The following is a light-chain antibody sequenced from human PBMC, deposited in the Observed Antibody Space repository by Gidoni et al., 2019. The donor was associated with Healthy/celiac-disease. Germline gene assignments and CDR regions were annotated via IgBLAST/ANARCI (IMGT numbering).Light chain of an antibody. V-gene: IGKV1-5*01. Sequence: DIQMTQSPSTLSASVGDRVAITCRASQSISSWLAWYQQKPRKAPKLLYYDASSLESGVPSRFSGSGSATEFTLTISSLHPDDFATYYCQQYNSYPWTFGQGTKVEIK. CDR2: DAS. CDR1: QSISSW. J-gene: IGKJ1*01. CDR3: QQYNSYPWT.